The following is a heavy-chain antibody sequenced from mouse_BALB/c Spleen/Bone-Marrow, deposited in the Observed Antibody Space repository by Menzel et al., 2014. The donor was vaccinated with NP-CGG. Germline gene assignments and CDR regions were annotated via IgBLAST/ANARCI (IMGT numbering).Heavy chain of an antibody. Sequence: VQLKQSGTVLARPGASVKMSCKASGYSFTSYWMHWVKQRPGQGLEWIGAIYPGNSDTSYNQKFKGKAKLTAVTSASTAYMELSSLTNEDSAVYYCTRGLLRRGGYFDVWGAGTTVTVSS. V-gene: IGHV1-5*01. CDR1: GYSFTSYW. CDR3: TRGLLRRGGYFDV. J-gene: IGHJ1*01. D-gene: IGHD2-3*01. CDR2: IYPGNSDT.